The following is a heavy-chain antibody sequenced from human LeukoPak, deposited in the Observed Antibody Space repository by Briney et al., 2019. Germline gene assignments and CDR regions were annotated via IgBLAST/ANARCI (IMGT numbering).Heavy chain of an antibody. Sequence: PSETLSLTCTVSGGSISSGDYYWSWIRQPPGKGLEWIGYIYYSGSTYYNPSLKSRVTISVDTSKNQFSLKPSSVTAADTAVYYCARGSIAAAGNAFDIWGQGTMVTVSS. D-gene: IGHD6-13*01. CDR2: IYYSGST. J-gene: IGHJ3*02. V-gene: IGHV4-30-4*08. CDR1: GGSISSGDYY. CDR3: ARGSIAAAGNAFDI.